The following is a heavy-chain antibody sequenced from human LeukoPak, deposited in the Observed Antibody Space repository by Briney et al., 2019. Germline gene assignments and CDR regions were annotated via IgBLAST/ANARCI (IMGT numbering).Heavy chain of an antibody. CDR1: GGSFTGLY. V-gene: IGHV4-34*01. D-gene: IGHD3-10*01. Sequence: SETLSLTCAVYGGSFTGLYWSWIRQPPGKGLEWIGEINHSGSTNYNPSLKSRVTISVDTSKDQFSLKLSSVTAADTAVYYCARHQLWFGESYFDYWGQGTLVTVSS. CDR3: ARHQLWFGESYFDY. CDR2: INHSGST. J-gene: IGHJ4*01.